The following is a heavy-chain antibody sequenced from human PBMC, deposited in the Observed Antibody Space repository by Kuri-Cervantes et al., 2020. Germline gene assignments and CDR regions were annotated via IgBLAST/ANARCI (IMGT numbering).Heavy chain of an antibody. Sequence: GGSLRLSCAASGFTFSRSNMNWVRQAPGEGLEWVSFISSSGDYIYYADSVKGRFTISRDTSKNTLYLQMNSLRAEDTAVYYCAKGYEHWLTPFDYWGQGTLVTVSS. CDR1: GFTFSRSN. J-gene: IGHJ4*02. CDR3: AKGYEHWLTPFDY. CDR2: ISSSGDYI. V-gene: IGHV3-21*04. D-gene: IGHD6-19*01.